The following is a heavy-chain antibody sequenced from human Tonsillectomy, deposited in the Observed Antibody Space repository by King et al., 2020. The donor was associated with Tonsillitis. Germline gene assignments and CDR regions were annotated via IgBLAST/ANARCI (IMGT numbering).Heavy chain of an antibody. Sequence: VQLVESGGGLVKPGGSLRLSCAASGFTFSNAWMSWVRQAPGKGLECVGRIKSKSDGGTTDYAAPVKGRFTISRDDSKNTLYLQMNSLKTEDTAVYYCTTDPYCRTTTCYDYWGQGTLVTVSS. J-gene: IGHJ4*02. CDR3: TTDPYCRTTTCYDY. D-gene: IGHD2-2*01. V-gene: IGHV3-15*01. CDR2: IKSKSDGGTT. CDR1: GFTFSNAW.